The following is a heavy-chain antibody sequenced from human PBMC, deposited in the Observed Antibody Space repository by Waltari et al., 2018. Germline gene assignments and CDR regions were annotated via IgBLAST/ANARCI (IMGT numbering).Heavy chain of an antibody. D-gene: IGHD2-15*01. CDR2: IFCGGRT. J-gene: IGHJ4*02. CDR3: SKDFLVGGKFCY. CDR1: GFTFSSYA. Sequence: EVQLLESGGGLVQPGGSLRLSCAASGFTFSSYAMSWVRQAPGKGLEWVSVIFCGGRTYYSDSRKGRFNISRDNSKNTLYLQMNRLRAEDTALYFCSKDFLVGGKFCYRGQGTLVTVSS. V-gene: IGHV3-23*03.